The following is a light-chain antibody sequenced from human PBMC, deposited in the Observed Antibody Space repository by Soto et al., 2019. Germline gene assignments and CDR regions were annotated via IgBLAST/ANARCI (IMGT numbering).Light chain of an antibody. Sequence: DIVMTQSPDSLAVSLVERATINCKSSQSVLYSSNNKNYLTWYQQKPGQPPKLLIYWASTRESGVPDRFSGSGSGTDFTLTISNLQAEDVAVYYCQQYYNTPLTLGGGTKVDIK. J-gene: IGKJ4*01. CDR3: QQYYNTPLT. CDR2: WAS. V-gene: IGKV4-1*01. CDR1: QSVLYSSNNKNY.